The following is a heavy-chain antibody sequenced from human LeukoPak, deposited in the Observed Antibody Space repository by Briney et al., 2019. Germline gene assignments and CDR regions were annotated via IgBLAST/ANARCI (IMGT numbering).Heavy chain of an antibody. CDR2: IYFSGST. Sequence: PSETLSLTCTVSGDSISSANYYWGWVRQPPGTGLEWLGSIYFSGSTYYNPSLKSRVTISVETSKVQFSLKLSSVTAADTAVYYCARDSCSSTSCRKKFDNWGQGTLVTVSS. V-gene: IGHV4-39*07. CDR1: GDSISSANYY. J-gene: IGHJ4*02. D-gene: IGHD2-2*01. CDR3: ARDSCSSTSCRKKFDN.